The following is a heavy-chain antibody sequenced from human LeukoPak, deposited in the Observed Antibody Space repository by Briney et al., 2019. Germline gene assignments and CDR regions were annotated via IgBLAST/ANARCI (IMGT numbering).Heavy chain of an antibody. V-gene: IGHV3-30*02. Sequence: PGGSLRLSCAASGFTFSSYGMHWVRQAPGKGLEWVAFIRYDGSNKYYADSVKGRFTISRDNSKNTLYLQMNSLRAEDTAVYYCARGASSAYYVDYWGQGTLVSVSS. CDR1: GFTFSSYG. D-gene: IGHD3-22*01. CDR3: ARGASSAYYVDY. CDR2: IRYDGSNK. J-gene: IGHJ4*02.